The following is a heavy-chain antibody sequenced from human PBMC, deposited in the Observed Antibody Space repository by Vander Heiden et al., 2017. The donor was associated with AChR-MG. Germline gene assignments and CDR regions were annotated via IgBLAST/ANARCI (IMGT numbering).Heavy chain of an antibody. CDR3: ARGRAGGVYYYGMDV. V-gene: IGHV3-48*03. J-gene: IGHJ6*02. Sequence: EVQLVESGGGWVQPGGSLRLSCAASGFTFSSYERNWVRQAPGKGLEWFSYISSSGSTIYYADSVKGRFTISRDNAKNSLYLQMNSLSAEDTAVYYCARGRAGGVYYYGMDVWGQGTTVTVSS. D-gene: IGHD3-16*01. CDR2: ISSSGSTI. CDR1: GFTFSSYE.